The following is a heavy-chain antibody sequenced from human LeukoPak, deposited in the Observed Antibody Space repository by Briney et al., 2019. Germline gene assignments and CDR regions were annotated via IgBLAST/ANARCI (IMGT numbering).Heavy chain of an antibody. V-gene: IGHV4-59*01. CDR2: IYYSGST. Sequence: SETLSLTCTVSGGSISSYYWSWIRQPPGKGLEWIGYIYYSGSTNYNPSLKSRVTISVDTSKNQFSLKLSSVTAADTAVYYCARAQQLFGVVKGYYYYYMDVWGKGTTVTVSS. J-gene: IGHJ6*03. CDR1: GGSISSYY. CDR3: ARAQQLFGVVKGYYYYYMDV. D-gene: IGHD3-3*01.